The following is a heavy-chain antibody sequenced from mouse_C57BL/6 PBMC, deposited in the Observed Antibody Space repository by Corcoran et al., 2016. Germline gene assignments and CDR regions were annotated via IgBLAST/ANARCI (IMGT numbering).Heavy chain of an antibody. D-gene: IGHD2-2*01. V-gene: IGHV1-26*01. CDR2: INPNNGGT. CDR1: GYTFTDYY. CDR3: ARGGGLYYYAMDY. J-gene: IGHJ4*01. Sequence: EVQLQQSGPELVKPGASVKISCKASGYTFTDYYMNWVKQSHGKSLEWIGDINPNNGGTSYNQKFKGKATLTVDKSSSTAYMELRSLTSEDSAVYYCARGGGLYYYAMDYWGQGTSVTVSS.